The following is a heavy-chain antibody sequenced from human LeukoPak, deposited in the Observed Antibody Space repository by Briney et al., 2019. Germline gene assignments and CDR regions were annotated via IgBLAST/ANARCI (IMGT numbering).Heavy chain of an antibody. J-gene: IGHJ6*03. Sequence: PGGSLRLSCAASGFTFSSYWMSWVRQAPGKGLEWVANIKQDGSEKYYVDSVKGRFTISRDNAKNSLYLQMNSLRAEDTAVYYCARCNWKWDYYYYCMDVWGKGTTVTVSS. V-gene: IGHV3-7*01. CDR1: GFTFSSYW. D-gene: IGHD1-20*01. CDR2: IKQDGSEK. CDR3: ARCNWKWDYYYYCMDV.